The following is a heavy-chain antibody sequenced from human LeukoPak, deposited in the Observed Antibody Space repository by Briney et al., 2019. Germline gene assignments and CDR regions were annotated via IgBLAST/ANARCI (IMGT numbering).Heavy chain of an antibody. J-gene: IGHJ4*02. Sequence: GGSLRLSSVAAGFTFSTVWMGWDRQAPEKGLEWVGRIKSKTDGGTTDYVAPVKARFTISRDDSKNTLYLQMNSLKTEDTAVYYCTTSTTTRTSYSGQGALVTVSS. CDR2: IKSKTDGGTT. V-gene: IGHV3-15*01. CDR1: GFTFSTVW. CDR3: TTSTTTRTSY. D-gene: IGHD5/OR15-5a*01.